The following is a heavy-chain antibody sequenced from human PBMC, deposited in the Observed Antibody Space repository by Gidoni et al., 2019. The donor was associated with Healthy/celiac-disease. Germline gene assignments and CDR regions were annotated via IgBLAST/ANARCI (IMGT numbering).Heavy chain of an antibody. CDR3: ASGGSYVDY. CDR1: GFTFSSYG. D-gene: IGHD1-26*01. CDR2: IWFDGSNK. Sequence: QVQLVESGGGVVQPGRSLRLACAASGFTFSSYGMHWVRQAPGKGLEWVAVIWFDGSNKYYSDSVEGRFTISRDNSKNTLYLQLNSLRADDTAVYYCASGGSYVDYWGQGTLVTVSS. V-gene: IGHV3-33*01. J-gene: IGHJ4*02.